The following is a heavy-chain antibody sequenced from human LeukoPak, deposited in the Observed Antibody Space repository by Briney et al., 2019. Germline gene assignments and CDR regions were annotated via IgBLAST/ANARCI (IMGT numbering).Heavy chain of an antibody. Sequence: ASVRVSCKASGYTFSGYYMHWVRQAPGQGLEWMGWINPNSGGTNYAQKFQGRVTMTRDTSISTAYMELSRLRSDDTAVYYCARGYPLSTTAAGTYFQHWGQGTLVTVSS. CDR3: ARGYPLSTTAAGTYFQH. CDR2: INPNSGGT. J-gene: IGHJ1*01. CDR1: GYTFSGYY. D-gene: IGHD6-13*01. V-gene: IGHV1-2*02.